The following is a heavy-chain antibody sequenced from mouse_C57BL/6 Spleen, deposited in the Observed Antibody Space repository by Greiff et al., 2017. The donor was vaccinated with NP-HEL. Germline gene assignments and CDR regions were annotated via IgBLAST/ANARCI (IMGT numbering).Heavy chain of an antibody. CDR3: ARRDYDVPFAY. D-gene: IGHD2-4*01. CDR2: IYPGDGDT. CDR1: GYAFSSYW. J-gene: IGHJ3*01. Sequence: QVQLKESGAELVKPGASVKISCKASGYAFSSYWMNWVKQRPGKGLEWIGQIYPGDGDTNYNGKFKGKATLTADKSSSTAYMQLSSLTSEDSAVYFCARRDYDVPFAYWGQGTLVTVSA. V-gene: IGHV1-80*01.